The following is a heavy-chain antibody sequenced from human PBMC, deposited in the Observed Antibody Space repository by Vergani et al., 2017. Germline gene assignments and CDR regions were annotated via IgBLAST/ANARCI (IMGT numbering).Heavy chain of an antibody. CDR2: SSDGGETQ. D-gene: IGHD1/OR15-1a*01. Sequence: QVKLVASGGGLVRPGGSLRLPCAASGFIFSDYYMTWIRQTPGKGLEWLAHSSDGGETQMYAESLKGRFTVSRDNTKNLLILQMKTLKVDDTATYYCGRKQSPSSLMDKPIDIWGQGTLVTVSS. J-gene: IGHJ5*02. CDR3: GRKQSPSSLMDKPIDI. CDR1: GFIFSDYY. V-gene: IGHV3-11*01.